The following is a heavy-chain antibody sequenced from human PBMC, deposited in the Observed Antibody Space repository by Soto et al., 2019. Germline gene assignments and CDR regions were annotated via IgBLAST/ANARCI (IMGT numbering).Heavy chain of an antibody. CDR2: VYYTGTT. Sequence: PSETLSLTCTVSGGSISSYFYIWVRQPPGKGLEWIGSVYYTGTTDYNPSLKSRVTISVDTSKTQFSLNLRSVTAADTAVYYCARDLAAVPRAFDYWGRGTLVTDSS. V-gene: IGHV4-59*01. D-gene: IGHD6-13*01. CDR1: GGSISSYF. J-gene: IGHJ4*02. CDR3: ARDLAAVPRAFDY.